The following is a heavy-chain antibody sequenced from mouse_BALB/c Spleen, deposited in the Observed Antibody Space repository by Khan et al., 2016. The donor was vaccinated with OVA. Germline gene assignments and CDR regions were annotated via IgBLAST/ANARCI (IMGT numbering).Heavy chain of an antibody. D-gene: IGHD1-1*01. CDR2: ILPGRHRT. Sequence: VQLQESGAELKKPGASVKISCKVTGYTFSTYWIEWVKQRPGHGLEWIGEILPGRHRTNYNDNFKGKATFTADKSSNTAYMQLSSLTSEDSSVYYCARGNYYGSTSWFGYWGQGTLVTVSA. CDR3: ARGNYYGSTSWFGY. V-gene: IGHV1-9*01. J-gene: IGHJ3*01. CDR1: GYTFSTYW.